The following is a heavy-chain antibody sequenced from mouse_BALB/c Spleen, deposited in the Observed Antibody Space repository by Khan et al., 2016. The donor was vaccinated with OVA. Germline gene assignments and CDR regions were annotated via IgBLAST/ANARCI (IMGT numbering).Heavy chain of an antibody. D-gene: IGHD1-1*01. Sequence: QVQLQQSGAELVKAGASVKMSCKASGYTFTSYWMHWVKQRLGQGLEWFAETNPTNGRTYYNEKFKSKATLTVDKSSSTAYMLLSGPTFEDSAVNYCARIKKIVATNFDYGGQGTTLTVSS. CDR1: GYTFTSYW. CDR3: ARIKKIVATNFDY. V-gene: IGHV1S81*02. J-gene: IGHJ2*01. CDR2: TNPTNGRT.